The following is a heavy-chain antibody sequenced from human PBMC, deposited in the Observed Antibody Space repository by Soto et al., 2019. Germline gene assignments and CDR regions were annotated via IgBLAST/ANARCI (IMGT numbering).Heavy chain of an antibody. J-gene: IGHJ4*02. CDR1: GGSVSSGSYY. CDR2: IDYSGST. V-gene: IGHV4-61*01. CDR3: ARAPRGNYGFPSYFDY. D-gene: IGHD3-10*01. Sequence: SETLSLTCTVSGGSVSSGSYYWSWIRQSPGKGLEWIGYIDYSGSTNYNPSLKSRVTISVDTSKNQFSLKLSSVTAADTAVYYCARAPRGNYGFPSYFDYWSRGTLVTVSS.